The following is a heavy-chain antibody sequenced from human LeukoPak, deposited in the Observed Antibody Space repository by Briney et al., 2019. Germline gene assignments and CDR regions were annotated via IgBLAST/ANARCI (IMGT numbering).Heavy chain of an antibody. CDR2: IYSGGGT. CDR1: GFTVSDNY. D-gene: IGHD5-18*01. J-gene: IGHJ3*02. Sequence: GGSLRLSCAASGFTVSDNYINWVRQSPGKGLEWVSVIYSGGGTYYADSVKGRFTISSDNSKNTLYLKMNNLRAEDTAVYYCARDGSGGYRNRGVFDIWGQGTMVTVSS. CDR3: ARDGSGGYRNRGVFDI. V-gene: IGHV3-53*01.